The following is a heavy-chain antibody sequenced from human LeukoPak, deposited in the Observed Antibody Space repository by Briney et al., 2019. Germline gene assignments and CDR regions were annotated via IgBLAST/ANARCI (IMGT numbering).Heavy chain of an antibody. Sequence: PGGCLRLSCAASGFTFTTYWMSWVRQAPGKGLEWVANMNQDGTEKYYVDSVKGRFTISRDNAKNSLDLQMNSLRVEDTAVYYCAKVAKYYYGSETYYFFEHWGQGTPVTASS. CDR2: MNQDGTEK. V-gene: IGHV3-7*01. J-gene: IGHJ4*02. CDR1: GFTFTTYW. CDR3: AKVAKYYYGSETYYFFEH. D-gene: IGHD3-10*01.